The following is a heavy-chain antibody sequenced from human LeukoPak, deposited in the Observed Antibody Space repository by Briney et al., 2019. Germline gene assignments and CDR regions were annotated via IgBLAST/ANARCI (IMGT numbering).Heavy chain of an antibody. CDR1: GYSFTSYW. J-gene: IGHJ6*03. Sequence: GESLKISCKGSGYSFTSYWISWVRQMPGKGLEWMGIIYPGDSDTRYSPSFQGQVTISADKSISTAYLQWSSLKASDTAMYYCATRTSCSGGSCYEDYYYYYYMDVWGKGTTVTVSS. D-gene: IGHD2-15*01. V-gene: IGHV5-51*01. CDR3: ATRTSCSGGSCYEDYYYYYYMDV. CDR2: IYPGDSDT.